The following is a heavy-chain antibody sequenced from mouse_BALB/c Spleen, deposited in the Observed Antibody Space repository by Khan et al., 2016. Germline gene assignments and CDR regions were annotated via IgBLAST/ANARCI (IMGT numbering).Heavy chain of an antibody. CDR2: INTNTGEP. CDR1: GYTFTKYG. Sequence: QIQLVQSGPELKKPGETVKISCKASGYTFTKYGVNWVKQAPGKDLKWMGWINTNTGEPTYAEEFKGRFAFSLDSSASTASLQINNLKNEDTATXYCASDDGNGLYFDYWGQGTTLTVSS. J-gene: IGHJ2*01. D-gene: IGHD1-1*01. V-gene: IGHV9-3*02. CDR3: ASDDGNGLYFDY.